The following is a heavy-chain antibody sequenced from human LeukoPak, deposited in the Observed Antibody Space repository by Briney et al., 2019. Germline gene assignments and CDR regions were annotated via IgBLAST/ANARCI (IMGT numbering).Heavy chain of an antibody. CDR3: ARAHSSGCPGNY. V-gene: IGHV3-53*01. CDR2: IYRDGST. Sequence: PGGSLRLSCAASGFIVSSNYMNWVRQAPGQGLEWVSVIYRDGSTYYTDSVKGRFSISRDNSKNTLYLQMNSLRAEDTAMYYCARAHSSGCPGNYWGQGTLVTVSS. D-gene: IGHD6-19*01. CDR1: GFIVSSNY. J-gene: IGHJ4*02.